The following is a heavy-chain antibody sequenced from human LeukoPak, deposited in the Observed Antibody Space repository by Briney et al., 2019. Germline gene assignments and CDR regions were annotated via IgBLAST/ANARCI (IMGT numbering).Heavy chain of an antibody. V-gene: IGHV3-23*01. J-gene: IGHJ4*02. D-gene: IGHD3-22*01. CDR3: ARWGSNYYDSSGCQH. CDR1: GFTFSSYG. CDR2: ISGSGGST. Sequence: PGGSLRLSCAASGFTFSSYGMSWVRQAPGKGLEWVSAISGSGGSTYYADSVKGRFTISRDNSKNTLYLQMNSLRAEDTAVYYCARWGSNYYDSSGCQHWGQGTLVTVSS.